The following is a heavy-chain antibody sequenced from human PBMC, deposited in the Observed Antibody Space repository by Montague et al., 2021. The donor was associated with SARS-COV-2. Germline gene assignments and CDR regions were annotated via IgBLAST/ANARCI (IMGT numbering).Heavy chain of an antibody. J-gene: IGHJ4*02. Sequence: TLSFTCTVSGGSISSGSYYWSWIRQPAGKGLEWIERIYTSGTTDYSFPLKSRVTISVDTSKNQFSLKLTSVTAADTAVYYCARAHSGSWAHLDNWGQGSLVTVSS. CDR3: ARAHSGSWAHLDN. D-gene: IGHD5-12*01. CDR2: IYTSGTT. CDR1: GGSISSGSYY. V-gene: IGHV4-61*02.